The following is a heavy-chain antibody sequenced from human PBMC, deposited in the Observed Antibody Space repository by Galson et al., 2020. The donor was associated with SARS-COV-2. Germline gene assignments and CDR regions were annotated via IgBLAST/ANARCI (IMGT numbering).Heavy chain of an antibody. V-gene: IGHV3-33*01. CDR1: GFTFSSYG. CDR2: IWYDGSNK. CDR3: ATDIPLGGYDYVGSY. Sequence: GESLKISCAASGFTFSSYGMHWVRQAPGKGLEWVAVIWYDGSNKYYADSVKGRFTISRDNSKNTLYLQMNSLRAEDTAVYYCATDIPLGGYDYVGSYWGQGTLVTVSS. J-gene: IGHJ4*02. D-gene: IGHD5-12*01.